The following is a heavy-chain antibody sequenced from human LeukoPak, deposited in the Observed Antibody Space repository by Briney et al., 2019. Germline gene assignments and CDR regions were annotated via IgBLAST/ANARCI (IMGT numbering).Heavy chain of an antibody. CDR1: GFTFSSYA. CDR3: ALGIEVAGDSYYYYGMDV. V-gene: IGHV3-23*01. Sequence: PGGSLRLSCAASGFTFSSYAMSWVRQAPGKGLEWVSAISGSGGSTYYADSVKGRFTISRDNSKNTLYLQMNSLKAEDTAVYYCALGIEVAGDSYYYYGMDVWGQGTTVTVSS. CDR2: ISGSGGST. J-gene: IGHJ6*02. D-gene: IGHD2-15*01.